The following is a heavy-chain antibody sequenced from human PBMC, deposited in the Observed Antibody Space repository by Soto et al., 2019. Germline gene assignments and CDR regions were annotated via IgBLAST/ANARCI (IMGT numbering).Heavy chain of an antibody. D-gene: IGHD1-26*01. CDR3: ARVIFSRWEILGVYYYYYGMDV. J-gene: IGHJ6*02. CDR2: ISAYNGNT. Sequence: ASVMVSCKASGYTFTSHGISWVRQAPGQGLEWIGWISAYNGNTNYAQKLQGRVTMTTDTSTSTAYMELRSLRSDDTAVYYCARVIFSRWEILGVYYYYYGMDVWGQGTTVTVSS. V-gene: IGHV1-18*01. CDR1: GYTFTSHG.